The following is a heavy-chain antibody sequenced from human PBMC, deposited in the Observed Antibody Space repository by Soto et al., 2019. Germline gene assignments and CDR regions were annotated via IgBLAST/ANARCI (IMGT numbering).Heavy chain of an antibody. J-gene: IGHJ6*02. CDR3: ARTNLPFSGYSYGYLGRYYYGMDV. CDR1: GGTFSSYA. CDR2: IIPIFGTA. Sequence: SVKVSCKASGGTFSSYAISWVRQAPGQGLEWMGGIIPIFGTANYAQKFQGRVTITADESTSTAYMELSSLRSEDTAVYYCARTNLPFSGYSYGYLGRYYYGMDVWGQGTTVTVSS. D-gene: IGHD5-18*01. V-gene: IGHV1-69*13.